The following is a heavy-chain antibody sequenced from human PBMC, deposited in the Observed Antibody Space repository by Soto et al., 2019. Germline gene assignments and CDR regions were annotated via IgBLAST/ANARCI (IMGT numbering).Heavy chain of an antibody. Sequence: QVQLVQSGAEVKKPGSSVKVSCKASGGTFSSYTISWVRQAPGQGLEWMGRIIPILGIANYAQKFQGRVTITADKSTSPDYMEMSSLRSEDTAVYYWAGGTTVPRGFQHWGQGTLVTVSS. CDR2: IIPILGIA. CDR3: AGGTTVPRGFQH. D-gene: IGHD4-17*01. J-gene: IGHJ1*01. CDR1: GGTFSSYT. V-gene: IGHV1-69*02.